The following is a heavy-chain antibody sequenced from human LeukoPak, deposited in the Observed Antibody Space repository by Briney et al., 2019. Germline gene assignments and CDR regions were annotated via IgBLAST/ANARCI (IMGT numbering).Heavy chain of an antibody. J-gene: IGHJ4*02. CDR2: IYYSGST. CDR3: ARAGYYYGSGSLDY. V-gene: IGHV4-59*01. CDR1: GGSISSYY. Sequence: SETLSLTCTVSGGSISSYYWSWIRQPPGKGLEWIGYIYYSGSTNYNPSLKSRVTISVDTSKNQFSLKLSSVTAADTAVYYCARAGYYYGSGSLDYWGQGALVTVSS. D-gene: IGHD3-10*01.